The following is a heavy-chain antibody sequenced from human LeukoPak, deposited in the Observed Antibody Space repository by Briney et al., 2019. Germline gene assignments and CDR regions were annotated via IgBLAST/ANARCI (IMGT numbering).Heavy chain of an antibody. D-gene: IGHD6-19*01. Sequence: GSLRLSCAASGFTFSSYWMSWIRQPPGKGLEWIGEINHSGSTNYNPSLKSRVTISVDTSKNQFSLKLSSATAADTAVYYCARRYGWARDFDYWGQGTLVTVSS. CDR3: ARRYGWARDFDY. CDR1: GFTFSSYW. CDR2: INHSGST. V-gene: IGHV4-34*01. J-gene: IGHJ4*02.